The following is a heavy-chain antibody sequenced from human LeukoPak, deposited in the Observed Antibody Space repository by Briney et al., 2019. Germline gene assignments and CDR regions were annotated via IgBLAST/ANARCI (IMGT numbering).Heavy chain of an antibody. CDR3: ARDGHGDGILTGYSYFGMDV. Sequence: GGSLRLSCVASGFSLSSYSMNWVRQAPGKGLEGVSSITISSNFIYYADSVKGRFTISRDNAKSSLYLQMNSLRAEDTAVYFCARDGHGDGILTGYSYFGMDVWGQGTTVTVSS. J-gene: IGHJ6*02. V-gene: IGHV3-21*06. CDR2: ITISSNFI. CDR1: GFSLSSYS. D-gene: IGHD3-9*01.